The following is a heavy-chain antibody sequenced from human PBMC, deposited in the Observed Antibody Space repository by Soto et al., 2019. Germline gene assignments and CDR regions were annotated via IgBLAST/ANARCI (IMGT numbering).Heavy chain of an antibody. CDR1: GFSLTTSGVG. Sequence: QITLNESGPTQVKPRQTLTLTCTFSGFSLTTSGVGVGWIRQSPGKAPEWLALIYWDDDKRYSPSLKCRLTTTKDTSKNQEVLTMADLDPADTATYYCAHRVLRTVFGLVTTTAIYFDFWGQGTPVAVSS. CDR2: IYWDDDK. D-gene: IGHD3-3*01. V-gene: IGHV2-5*02. CDR3: AHRVLRTVFGLVTTTAIYFDF. J-gene: IGHJ4*02.